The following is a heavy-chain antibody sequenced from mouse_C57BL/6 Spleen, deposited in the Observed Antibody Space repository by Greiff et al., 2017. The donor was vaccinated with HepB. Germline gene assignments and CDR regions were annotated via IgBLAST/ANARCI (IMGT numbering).Heavy chain of an antibody. V-gene: IGHV1-69*01. D-gene: IGHD2-3*01. J-gene: IGHJ4*01. CDR1: GYTFTSYW. CDR3: ARFSDGYYDAMDY. CDR2: IDPSDSYT. Sequence: QVQLQQPGAELVMPGASVKLSCKASGYTFTSYWMHWVKQRPGQGLEWIGEIDPSDSYTNYNQKFKGKSTLTVDKSSSTAYMQLSSLTSEDSAVYYCARFSDGYYDAMDYWGQGTSVTVSS.